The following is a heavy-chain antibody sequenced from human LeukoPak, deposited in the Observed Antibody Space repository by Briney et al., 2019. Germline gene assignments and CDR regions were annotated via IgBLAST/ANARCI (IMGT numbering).Heavy chain of an antibody. Sequence: GGSLRLSCVASGFTFSNYAMVWVRQAPGKGLEWVSTVSGSGDNTYYADSVKGRFTISRDNSKNTLYLQMDSLRAEDTAVYYCAKDRTMIVPHWFDPWGQGTLVTVSS. J-gene: IGHJ5*02. CDR1: GFTFSNYA. CDR3: AKDRTMIVPHWFDP. V-gene: IGHV3-23*01. D-gene: IGHD3-22*01. CDR2: VSGSGDNT.